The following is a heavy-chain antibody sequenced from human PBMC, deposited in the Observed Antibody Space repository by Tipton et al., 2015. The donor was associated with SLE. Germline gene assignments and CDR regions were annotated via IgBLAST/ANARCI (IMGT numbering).Heavy chain of an antibody. D-gene: IGHD6-19*01. J-gene: IGHJ4*02. CDR3: ATVGQWLALGDFDY. CDR2: IYYSGST. CDR1: GGSISSGYYY. V-gene: IGHV4-39*01. Sequence: TLSLTCTVSGGSISSGYYYWGWIRQPPGKGLEWIGSIYYSGSTYYNPSLKSRVTISVDTSKNQFSLKLSSVTAADTAVYYCATVGQWLALGDFDYWGQGTLVTVSS.